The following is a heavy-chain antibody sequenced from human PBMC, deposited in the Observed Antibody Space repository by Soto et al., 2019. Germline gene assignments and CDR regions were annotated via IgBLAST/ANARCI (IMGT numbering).Heavy chain of an antibody. CDR3: ARKGFSGYGAGGLDV. J-gene: IGHJ6*02. D-gene: IGHD5-12*01. Sequence: EVQLLESGGGLVQPGGSLRLSCAASVLTFISYAMSWVRQAPGKGLEWVSGISGSGGSTYYADSVKGRFTISRDNSKNTLYLQMNSLRAEDTAIYFCARKGFSGYGAGGLDVWGQGTTVTVSS. V-gene: IGHV3-23*01. CDR2: ISGSGGST. CDR1: VLTFISYA.